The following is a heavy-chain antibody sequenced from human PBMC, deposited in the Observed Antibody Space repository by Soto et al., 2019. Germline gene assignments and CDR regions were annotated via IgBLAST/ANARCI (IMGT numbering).Heavy chain of an antibody. CDR2: ISGSGGST. J-gene: IGHJ3*02. Sequence: PGGSLRLSCAASGFTFSSYAMSWVRQAPGKGLEWVSAISGSGGSTYYADSVKGRFTISRDNSKNTLYLQMNSLRAEDTAVYYCALGGDFWSGYSSLNDGNAFDIWGQGTMVTVSS. CDR3: ALGGDFWSGYSSLNDGNAFDI. D-gene: IGHD3-3*01. V-gene: IGHV3-23*01. CDR1: GFTFSSYA.